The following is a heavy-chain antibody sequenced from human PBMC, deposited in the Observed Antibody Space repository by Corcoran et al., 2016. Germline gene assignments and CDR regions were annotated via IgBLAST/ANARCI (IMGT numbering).Heavy chain of an antibody. J-gene: IGHJ1*01. V-gene: IGHV1-69*01. CDR1: GGTFSSYA. Sequence: QVQLVQSGAEVKKPGSSVKVSCKASGGTFSSYAISWVRQAPGQGLEWMGGIIPIFGTANYAQKFPGGVPITADESTSPAYLGLSSLRSEDTAVYYCARGGYYYDSSGYYLDFQHWGQGTLVTVSS. CDR2: IIPIFGTA. D-gene: IGHD3-22*01. CDR3: ARGGYYYDSSGYYLDFQH.